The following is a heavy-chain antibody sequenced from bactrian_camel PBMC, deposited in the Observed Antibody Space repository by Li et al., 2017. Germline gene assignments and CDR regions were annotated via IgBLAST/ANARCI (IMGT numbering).Heavy chain of an antibody. CDR1: YTTNMRY. D-gene: IGHD2*01. Sequence: QLVESGGGTVPSGGSLKLSCGYTTNMRYMGWFRQAPGKEREGVAALSTSGGTQVYADSVKGRFTISQDNANQDNAKTTLYLQMNSLRPGDTAMCFCASSEPTYCGSGACCARNTYTYWCQGTQVTVS. CDR3: ASSEPTYCGSGACCARNTYTY. CDR2: LSTSGGTQ. J-gene: IGHJ4*01. V-gene: IGHV3S28*01.